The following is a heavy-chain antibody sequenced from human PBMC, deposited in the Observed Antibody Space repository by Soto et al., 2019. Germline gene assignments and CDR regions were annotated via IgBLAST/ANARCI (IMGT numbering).Heavy chain of an antibody. J-gene: IGHJ3*02. CDR1: VFDFISYE. V-gene: IGHV3-48*03. Sequence: GGSLRLSCVSSVFDFISYEVNWVRQAPGKGLEWVSNIRANDESIYYADSVKGRVSVSRDNAKNSLFLEMNSLRVDDTAVYYCARETLRDAIDIWGQGTMVTVSS. CDR2: IRANDESI. CDR3: ARETLRDAIDI.